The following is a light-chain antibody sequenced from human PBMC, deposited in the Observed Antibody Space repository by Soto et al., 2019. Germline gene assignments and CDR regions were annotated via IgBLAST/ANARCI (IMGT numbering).Light chain of an antibody. J-gene: IGKJ1*01. CDR2: KAS. CDR1: QTISSW. Sequence: DIQMTQSPSTLSGSVGDRVTITCRASQTISSWLAWYQQKPGKAPKLLIYKASTLKSGVPSRFSGSGSGTDFSLTISSLQADDFATYYCQQYHSYYPWTFGQGTKVDIK. CDR3: QQYHSYYPWT. V-gene: IGKV1-5*03.